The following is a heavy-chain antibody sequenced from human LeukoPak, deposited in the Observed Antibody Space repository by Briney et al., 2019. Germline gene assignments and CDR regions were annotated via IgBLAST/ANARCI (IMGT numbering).Heavy chain of an antibody. CDR3: EMSPRVVPAAMRDFDY. Sequence: ASVKVSCKVCGYSFTDYYMHWVQQAPGKGREWMGLVDPEDGETIYAEKFQGRVTITADTSTDTAYMKLSSLRSEDTAVYYCEMSPRVVPAAMRDFDYWGQGTLVTVSS. CDR2: VDPEDGET. D-gene: IGHD2-2*01. J-gene: IGHJ4*02. V-gene: IGHV1-69-2*01. CDR1: GYSFTDYY.